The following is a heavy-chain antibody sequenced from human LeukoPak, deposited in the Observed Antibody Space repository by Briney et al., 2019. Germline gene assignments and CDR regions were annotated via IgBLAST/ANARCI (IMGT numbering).Heavy chain of an antibody. V-gene: IGHV1-24*01. CDR3: ATGRRYGSGSYLIFDY. CDR2: FDPEDGET. D-gene: IGHD3-10*01. Sequence: ASVKVSCXVSGYTLTALSMHWVRQAPGKGLEWMAGFDPEDGETIYAQKFRGRVTMTEDTSTDTAYMELSSLRSEDTAVYYCATGRRYGSGSYLIFDYWGQGTLVTVPS. J-gene: IGHJ4*02. CDR1: GYTLTALS.